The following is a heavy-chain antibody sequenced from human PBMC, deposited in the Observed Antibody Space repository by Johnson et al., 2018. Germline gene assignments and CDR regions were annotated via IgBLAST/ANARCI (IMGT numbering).Heavy chain of an antibody. Sequence: QVQLQESGPGLVKPSGTLSLTCSVSGVSVSSLNWWNWVRQPPGKGLEWIGEVFHRGSDKYNPSLKSRVAFSIDKSKNQFSLSLISVTAADTAVYYCARARAGDYYGSGATFDIWGQGTMVSVSS. CDR1: GVSVSSLNW. J-gene: IGHJ3*02. D-gene: IGHD3-10*01. V-gene: IGHV4-4*02. CDR2: VFHRGSD. CDR3: ARARAGDYYGSGATFDI.